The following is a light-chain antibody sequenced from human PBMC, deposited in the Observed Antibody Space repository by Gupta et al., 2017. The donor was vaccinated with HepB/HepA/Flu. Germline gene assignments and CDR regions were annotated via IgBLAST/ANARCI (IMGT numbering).Light chain of an antibody. V-gene: IGKV1-27*01. J-gene: IGKJ4*01. Sequence: DIQMTQSPSPLSASVGDRVTITCRASQGISNYLAWYQQKPGKVPKLLIYAASTLQSGVPSRFSGSGSGTXFTLTIXSLQPEDVATYYCQKYNSALLTFGXGTKVEIK. CDR1: QGISNY. CDR2: AAS. CDR3: QKYNSALLT.